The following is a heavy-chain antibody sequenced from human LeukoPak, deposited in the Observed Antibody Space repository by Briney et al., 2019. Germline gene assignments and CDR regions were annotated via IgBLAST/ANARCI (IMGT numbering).Heavy chain of an antibody. CDR3: ARGGSYYYDSSGYNY. CDR1: GFTFSSYG. J-gene: IGHJ4*02. V-gene: IGHV3-30*03. CDR2: ISYDGSNK. Sequence: GGSLRLSCAASGFTFSSYGMHWVRQAPGKGLEWVAVISYDGSNKYYADSVKGRFTISRDNSKNTLYLQMNSLRAEDTAVYYCARGGSYYYDSSGYNYWGQGTLVTVSS. D-gene: IGHD3-22*01.